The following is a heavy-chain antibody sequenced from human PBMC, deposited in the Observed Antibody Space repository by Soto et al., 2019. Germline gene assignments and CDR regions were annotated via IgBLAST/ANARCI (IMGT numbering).Heavy chain of an antibody. CDR1: GFSFSRFA. V-gene: IGHV3-30-3*01. CDR2: ISKDGSVI. Sequence: GGSLRLSCAASGFSFSRFAIHWVRQAPGKGLEWVAVISKDGSVIYYADSVKGRFTISRDNSKSSLFLQVNSLTSEDTAVYHCARSRSGAVPDSLGFWGRGTLVTVSS. CDR3: ARSRSGAVPDSLGF. D-gene: IGHD3-3*01. J-gene: IGHJ4*02.